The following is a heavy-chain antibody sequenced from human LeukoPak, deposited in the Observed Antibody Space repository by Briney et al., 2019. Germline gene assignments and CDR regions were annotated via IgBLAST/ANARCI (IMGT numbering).Heavy chain of an antibody. Sequence: GGSLRLSCAASGFTFSSYWMSWVRQAPGKGLEWVANIKQDGSEKYYVDSVKGRFTISRDNAKNSLYLQMNSLRAEDTAVYYCARTGKQWLIDAYDIWGQGTMVTVSS. D-gene: IGHD6-19*01. CDR2: IKQDGSEK. J-gene: IGHJ3*02. CDR3: ARTGKQWLIDAYDI. CDR1: GFTFSSYW. V-gene: IGHV3-7*01.